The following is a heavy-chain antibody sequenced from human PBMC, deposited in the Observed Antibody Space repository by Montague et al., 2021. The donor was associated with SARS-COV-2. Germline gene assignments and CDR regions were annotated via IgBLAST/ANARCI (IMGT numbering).Heavy chain of an antibody. J-gene: IGHJ4*02. Sequence: SETLSLTCTVSGASVASGNFYWSWIRQPPGKGLEWIGYMYYTGHTNYNPSLESRVTMPVDPSKNQFSLTLTFVTAADTAVYYCARSRANVPSRPGFDYWGQGALVTVSS. CDR3: ARSRANVPSRPGFDY. CDR1: GASVASGNFY. D-gene: IGHD6-6*01. V-gene: IGHV4-61*01. CDR2: MYYTGHT.